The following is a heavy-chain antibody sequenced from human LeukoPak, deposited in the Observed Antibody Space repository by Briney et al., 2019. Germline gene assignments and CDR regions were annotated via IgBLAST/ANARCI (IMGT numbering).Heavy chain of an antibody. CDR3: ARGEVRYYDSSGSTDY. V-gene: IGHV4-59*08. D-gene: IGHD3-22*01. J-gene: IGHJ4*02. Sequence: SETLSLTCTVSGGSISSYYWSWIRQPPGKGLEWIGYVYYSGSTNYNPSLKGRVTISVDTSKSQFSLKLSSVTAADTAVYYCARGEVRYYDSSGSTDYWGQGTLVTVSS. CDR1: GGSISSYY. CDR2: VYYSGST.